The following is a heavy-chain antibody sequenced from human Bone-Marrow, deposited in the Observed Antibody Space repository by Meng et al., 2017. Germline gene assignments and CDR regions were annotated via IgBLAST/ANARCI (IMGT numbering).Heavy chain of an antibody. Sequence: GESLKISCAASGFTFSSSAMHWVRQAPGKGLEWVAVISYDGSNKYYADSVKGRFTISRDNSKNTLYLQMNSLRAEDTAVYYCAREISSSSGYYYYCGMDVWGQGTTVTVSS. D-gene: IGHD6-13*01. J-gene: IGHJ6*02. V-gene: IGHV3-30*04. CDR3: AREISSSSGYYYYCGMDV. CDR2: ISYDGSNK. CDR1: GFTFSSSA.